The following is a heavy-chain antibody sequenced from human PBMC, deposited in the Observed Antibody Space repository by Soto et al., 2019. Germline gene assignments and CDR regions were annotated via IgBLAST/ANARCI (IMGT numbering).Heavy chain of an antibody. CDR2: IWYDGSNK. V-gene: IGHV3-33*01. J-gene: IGHJ4*02. D-gene: IGHD6-13*01. CDR1: GFTFSSYG. Sequence: QVQLVESGGGVVQPGRSLRLSCAASGFTFSSYGMHWVRQAPGKGLEWVAVIWYDGSNKYYADSVKGRFTISRDNSKNALYLQMNSLRAEDTGVYYCARDWGSSWYGDRFDYWGQGTLVTVSS. CDR3: ARDWGSSWYGDRFDY.